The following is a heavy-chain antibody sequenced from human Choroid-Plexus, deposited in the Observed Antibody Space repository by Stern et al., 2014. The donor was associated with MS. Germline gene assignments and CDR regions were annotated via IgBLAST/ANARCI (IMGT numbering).Heavy chain of an antibody. V-gene: IGHV3-30*18. CDR1: GFTFGSCA. D-gene: IGHD2/OR15-2a*01. CDR3: AKDRQYLTYFFDH. Sequence: QVQLVQSGGGVVQPGRPLRLSCVASGFTFGSCAMHWVRQAPGTGLEWVAGVSYDGSNKYYADSVKGRFTISRDNSQNTLYMQMGSLRPEDTAVYYCAKDRQYLTYFFDHWGQGSLVTVSS. J-gene: IGHJ5*02. CDR2: VSYDGSNK.